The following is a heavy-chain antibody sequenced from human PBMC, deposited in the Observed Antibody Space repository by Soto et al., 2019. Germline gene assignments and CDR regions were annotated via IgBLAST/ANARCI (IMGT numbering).Heavy chain of an antibody. CDR1: GFTFNMYA. CDR2: IGGSGTNT. D-gene: IGHD1-1*01. Sequence: GGSLRLSCAASGFTFNMYAMSWVRQAPGKGLEWVSGIGGSGTNTYYADFVKGRFTISRDNSKNTLYLQMDSLRAEDTAIYYCARTITGYFWAGAYWGQGTLVTVSA. V-gene: IGHV3-23*01. J-gene: IGHJ4*02. CDR3: ARTITGYFWAGAY.